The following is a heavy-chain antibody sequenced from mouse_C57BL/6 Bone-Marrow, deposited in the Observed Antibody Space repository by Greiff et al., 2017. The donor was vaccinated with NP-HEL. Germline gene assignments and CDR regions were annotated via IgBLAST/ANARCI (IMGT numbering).Heavy chain of an antibody. J-gene: IGHJ3*01. CDR1: GFPLTSHG. CDR2: IWRGGST. CDR3: AKIATVGAC. D-gene: IGHD1-1*01. Sequence: VQLQQSGPGLVQPSQSLSITRTVSGFPLTSHGVHRVRQSPGKGLEWLGVIWRGGSTDYNAASISRRSNTKDNSKSQVFFKMNSLQAGDTAIYCCAKIATVGACWGQGTLVTVSA. V-gene: IGHV2-5*01.